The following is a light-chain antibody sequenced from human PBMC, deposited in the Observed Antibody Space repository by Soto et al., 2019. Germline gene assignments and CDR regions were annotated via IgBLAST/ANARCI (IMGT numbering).Light chain of an antibody. CDR3: QQGYTKSPLT. CDR2: GAS. J-gene: IGKJ4*01. Sequence: DIQMTQSPSSVSASVGDRVTITCRASQGIDTWLAWYQQKVGEPPRLLIFGASNLQSGVPSRFSGSGVGTHFTLTISSLQAEDFATYYCQQGYTKSPLTFAGGTKVDIK. CDR1: QGIDTW. V-gene: IGKV1-12*01.